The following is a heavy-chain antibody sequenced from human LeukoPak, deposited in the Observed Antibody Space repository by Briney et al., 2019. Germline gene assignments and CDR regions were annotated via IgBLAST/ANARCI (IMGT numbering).Heavy chain of an antibody. CDR3: ARVVDSSGYYDY. V-gene: IGHV3-53*04. J-gene: IGHJ4*02. Sequence: PGGSLRLSCAASGFTVSSNYMSWVRQAPGKGLEWVSVIYSGGSTYYADSVKGRFTISAQNSKNTLYLQMNSLRAEDTAVYYCARVVDSSGYYDYWGQGTLVTVSS. CDR1: GFTVSSNY. D-gene: IGHD3-22*01. CDR2: IYSGGST.